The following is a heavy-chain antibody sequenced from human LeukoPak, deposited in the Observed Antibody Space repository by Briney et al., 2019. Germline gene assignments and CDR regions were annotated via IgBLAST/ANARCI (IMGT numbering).Heavy chain of an antibody. Sequence: GGTLRLSCAVSGFTFSNYGMSWVRQSPGTGLEWVANIKQDGSEQHYVDSVKGRFTISRDNAKNSLYLQMNSLRAEDTAVYFCARVLIPYSSSQLFDNWGQGTLVTVSS. CDR2: IKQDGSEQ. D-gene: IGHD6-6*01. CDR1: GFTFSNYG. V-gene: IGHV3-7*01. CDR3: ARVLIPYSSSQLFDN. J-gene: IGHJ4*02.